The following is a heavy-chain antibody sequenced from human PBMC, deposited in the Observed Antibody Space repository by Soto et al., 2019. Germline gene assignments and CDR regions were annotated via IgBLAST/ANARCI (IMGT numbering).Heavy chain of an antibody. CDR2: ISSSGSTI. Sequence: QVQLVESGGGLVKPGGSLRLSCAASGFTFSDYYMSWIRQAPGKGLEWVSYISSSGSTIYYADSVKGRFTISRDNAKNSRYLQMNSLRAEDTAVYYCARGEGMGGLHIVATIGVGYYYYMDVWGKGTTVTVSS. J-gene: IGHJ6*03. CDR3: ARGEGMGGLHIVATIGVGYYYYMDV. CDR1: GFTFSDYY. D-gene: IGHD5-12*01. V-gene: IGHV3-11*01.